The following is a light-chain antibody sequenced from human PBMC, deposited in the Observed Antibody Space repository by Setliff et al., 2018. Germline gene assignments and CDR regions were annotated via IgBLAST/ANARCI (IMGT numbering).Light chain of an antibody. CDR2: DAS. CDR1: QTISDS. J-gene: IGKJ4*01. CDR3: QQYHNWSPHT. V-gene: IGKV3-15*01. Sequence: EVVMTQSPATLSVSPGERATLSCRASQTISDSLAXYQQKSGQAPRLLTYDASTRATGIPVRFSGSGSGTEFTLTISSLQSEDFAVYFCQQYHNWSPHTFGGGTKVDIK.